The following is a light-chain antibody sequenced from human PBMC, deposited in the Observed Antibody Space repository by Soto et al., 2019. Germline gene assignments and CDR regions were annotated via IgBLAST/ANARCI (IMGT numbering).Light chain of an antibody. CDR3: QQYGSSRT. J-gene: IGKJ1*01. CDR2: GAS. V-gene: IGKV3-20*01. CDR1: QSVSSNY. Sequence: EIVLTQSPDTLSLSPGERATLSCRASQSVSSNYLAWYQQKPGQAPRLLIYGASSRIIGIPDTFSGSGSGTDFTLTITRLEPEDFAMYYCQQYGSSRTFGQGTKVDIK.